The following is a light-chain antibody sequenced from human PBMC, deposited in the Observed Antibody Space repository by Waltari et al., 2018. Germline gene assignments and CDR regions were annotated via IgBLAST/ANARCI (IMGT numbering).Light chain of an antibody. V-gene: IGKV1-5*03. Sequence: DIQMTQSPSALSASVGDRVTITCRARQRVRGLLAWYLQTPGKAPNLLIYKASILESGVPSRFSGSGSGTDFTLTIVNLQPEDSATYYCKQYSAYPWTFGRGTKVEV. CDR1: QRVRGL. J-gene: IGKJ1*01. CDR3: KQYSAYPWT. CDR2: KAS.